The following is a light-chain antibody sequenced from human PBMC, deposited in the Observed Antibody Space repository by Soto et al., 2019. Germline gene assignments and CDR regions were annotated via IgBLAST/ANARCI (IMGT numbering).Light chain of an antibody. CDR3: RQWFT. CDR2: GAS. Sequence: EIVLTQSPGTLSLSPGERATLSCRASQSVSSNSLAWFQLKPGQAPRLLIYGASSRATGIPDRFSGSGSGTDFTLTISRLEPEYFAVYYCRQWFTFGPGTKVDIK. V-gene: IGKV3-20*01. J-gene: IGKJ3*01. CDR1: QSVSSNS.